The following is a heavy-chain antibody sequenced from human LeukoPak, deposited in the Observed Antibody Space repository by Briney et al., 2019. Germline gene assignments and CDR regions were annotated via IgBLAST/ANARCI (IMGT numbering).Heavy chain of an antibody. CDR1: GGSISSYY. CDR2: IYYSGSI. J-gene: IGHJ3*02. CDR3: ARDTAMVTPYDAFDI. Sequence: SETLSLTCTVSGGSISSYYWSWIRQPPGKGLEWIGYIYYSGSINYNPSLKSRVTISVDTSKNQFSLKLSSVTAADTAVYYCARDTAMVTPYDAFDIWGQGTMVTVSS. D-gene: IGHD5-18*01. V-gene: IGHV4-59*01.